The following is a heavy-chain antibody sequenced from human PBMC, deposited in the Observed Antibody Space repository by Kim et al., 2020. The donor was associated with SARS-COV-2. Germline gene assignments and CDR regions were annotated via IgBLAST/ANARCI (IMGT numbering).Heavy chain of an antibody. CDR1: GYTFTGYY. Sequence: ASVKVSCKASGYTFTGYYMHWVRQAPGQGLEWMGRINPNSGGTNYAQKFQGRVTMTRDTSISTAYMELSRLRSDDTAVYYCARYNWNDGVFDYWGQGTLVTVSS. V-gene: IGHV1-2*06. J-gene: IGHJ4*02. CDR2: INPNSGGT. CDR3: ARYNWNDGVFDY. D-gene: IGHD1-1*01.